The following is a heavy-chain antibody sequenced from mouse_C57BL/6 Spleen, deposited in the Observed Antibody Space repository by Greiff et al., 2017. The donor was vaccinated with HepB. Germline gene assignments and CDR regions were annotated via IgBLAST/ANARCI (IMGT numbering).Heavy chain of an antibody. CDR1: GYTFTSYW. J-gene: IGHJ1*03. D-gene: IGHD4-1*01. CDR3: ENWDPYFDV. CDR2: IHPNSGST. Sequence: QVQLQQPGAELVKPGASVKLSCKASGYTFTSYWMHWVKQRPGQGLEWIGMIHPNSGSTNYNEKFKSKATLTVDNSSSTAYMQLSSLTSEDSAVYYCENWDPYFDVWGTGTTVTVSS. V-gene: IGHV1-64*01.